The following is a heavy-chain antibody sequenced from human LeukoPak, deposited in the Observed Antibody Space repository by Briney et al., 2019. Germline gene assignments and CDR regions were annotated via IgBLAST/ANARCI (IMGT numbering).Heavy chain of an antibody. D-gene: IGHD5-18*01. CDR1: GFTFDDYA. CDR3: AKDISGYSYGYYFDY. Sequence: GGSLRLSCAASGFTFDDYAMHWVRQAPGKGLEWVSGISWNSGIIGYADSVKGRFTISRDNAKNSLYLQMNSLRAEDTALYYCAKDISGYSYGYYFDYWGQGTPVTVSS. V-gene: IGHV3-9*01. CDR2: ISWNSGII. J-gene: IGHJ4*02.